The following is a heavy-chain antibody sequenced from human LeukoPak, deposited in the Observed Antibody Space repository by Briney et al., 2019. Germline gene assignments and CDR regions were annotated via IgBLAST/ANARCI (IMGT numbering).Heavy chain of an antibody. J-gene: IGHJ4*02. CDR2: ICWNSGGI. D-gene: IGHD4-17*01. V-gene: IGHV3-9*01. CDR1: GFTFDDYA. Sequence: PGRSLRLSCAASGFTFDDYAMHWVRQAPGKGLEWVAVICWNSGGIDYADSVKGRFTISRDNAKNSLYLLMNSLRPEDTALYYCAKDISGREDYGVYVFDYWGQGTLVTVSS. CDR3: AKDISGREDYGVYVFDY.